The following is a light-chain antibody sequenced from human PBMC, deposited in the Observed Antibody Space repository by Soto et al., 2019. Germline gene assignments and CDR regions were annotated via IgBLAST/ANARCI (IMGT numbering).Light chain of an antibody. V-gene: IGLV1-51*01. Sequence: QSVLTQPPSVSAAPGQKVTISRSGSSFNIGNNYVSWYQQLQGTAPKLRIYDNNKRPSGIPHRFFGSKSGTSATLCITGPRTGDEAGYYCGTWDSSLSAGVFGGGTKLTVL. CDR3: GTWDSSLSAGV. CDR1: SFNIGNNY. CDR2: DNN. J-gene: IGLJ2*01.